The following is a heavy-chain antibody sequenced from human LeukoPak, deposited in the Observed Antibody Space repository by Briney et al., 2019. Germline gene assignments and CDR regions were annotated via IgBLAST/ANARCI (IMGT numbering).Heavy chain of an antibody. D-gene: IGHD5-24*01. Sequence: PSETLSLTCTVSGGSISSGGYYWGWIRQPPGKGLEWIGSIYYSGSTYYNPSLKSRVTISVDTSKNQFSLKLSSVTAADTAVYYCARQAGRDGYNLGYWGQGTLVTVSS. CDR3: ARQAGRDGYNLGY. CDR1: GGSISSGGYY. V-gene: IGHV4-39*01. J-gene: IGHJ4*02. CDR2: IYYSGST.